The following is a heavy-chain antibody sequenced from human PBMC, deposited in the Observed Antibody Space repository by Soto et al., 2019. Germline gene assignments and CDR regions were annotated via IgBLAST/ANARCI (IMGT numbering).Heavy chain of an antibody. D-gene: IGHD1-7*01. Sequence: GGSLRLSCAAAGFTFSSYAMSWFRQAAGKGLEWVSGISGSGSSTYYADSVKGRFTISRDNSKNTLYLQVNSLRADDTAVYYCARRNWNYGAFDIWGQGTMVTVSS. CDR1: GFTFSSYA. V-gene: IGHV3-23*01. CDR3: ARRNWNYGAFDI. J-gene: IGHJ3*02. CDR2: ISGSGSST.